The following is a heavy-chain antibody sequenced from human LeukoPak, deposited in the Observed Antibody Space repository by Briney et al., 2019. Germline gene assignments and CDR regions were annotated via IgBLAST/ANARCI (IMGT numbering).Heavy chain of an antibody. J-gene: IGHJ4*02. Sequence: SVKVSCKASGGTFSSYAISWVRQAPGQGLEWMGGIIPIFGTANYAQKFQGRVTITADKSTSTAYMELSSLRSEDTAVYYCARVDSSGYYYFMDYWGQGTLVTVSS. CDR2: IIPIFGTA. V-gene: IGHV1-69*06. D-gene: IGHD3-22*01. CDR3: ARVDSSGYYYFMDY. CDR1: GGTFSSYA.